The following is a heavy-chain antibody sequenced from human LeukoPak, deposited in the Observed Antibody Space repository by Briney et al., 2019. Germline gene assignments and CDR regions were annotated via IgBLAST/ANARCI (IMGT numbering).Heavy chain of an antibody. CDR1: GGSFSGYY. J-gene: IGHJ4*02. V-gene: IGHV4-34*01. CDR3: ARHEIVVVVAEFDY. CDR2: INHSGST. D-gene: IGHD2-15*01. Sequence: SETLSLTCAVYGGSFSGYYWSWIRQPPGKGLEWIGEINHSGSTNYNPSLKSRVTISVDTSKNQFSLKLSSVTAADTAVYYCARHEIVVVVAEFDYWGQGTLVTVSS.